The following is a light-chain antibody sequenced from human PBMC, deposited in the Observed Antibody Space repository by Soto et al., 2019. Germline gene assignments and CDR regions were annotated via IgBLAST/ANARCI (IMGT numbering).Light chain of an antibody. Sequence: AIRMTQSPSSLSASTGDRVTITCRASQGISSYLAWYQQKPGKAPKLLNYAASTLQSGVPSRFSGSGSGTDFTLTISCLQSEDFATYYCQQYYSYPPMYTFGQGTKLEIK. CDR2: AAS. J-gene: IGKJ2*01. CDR3: QQYYSYPPMYT. CDR1: QGISSY. V-gene: IGKV1-8*01.